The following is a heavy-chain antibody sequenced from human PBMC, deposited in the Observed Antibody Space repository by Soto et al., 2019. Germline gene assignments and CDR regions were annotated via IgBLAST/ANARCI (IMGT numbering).Heavy chain of an antibody. J-gene: IGHJ4*02. D-gene: IGHD3-10*01. CDR1: GFTFSTYA. CDR2: IVGNGGAT. CDR3: TTDYYYDSQSH. V-gene: IGHV3-23*01. Sequence: EVQLLESGGGLVQPGGSLRLSCAASGFTFSTYAMTWVRQAPGKGLEWVSGIVGNGGATYYADSVKGRFSISRDNSKNTLYLQMNSLRPEDTSVYYCTTDYYYDSQSHWGQGTLVIVSA.